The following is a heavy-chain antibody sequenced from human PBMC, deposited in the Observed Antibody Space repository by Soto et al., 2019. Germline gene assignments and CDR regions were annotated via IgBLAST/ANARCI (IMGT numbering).Heavy chain of an antibody. CDR3: ARVATDYISAGDL. CDR1: GFTFNAYA. J-gene: IGHJ5*02. V-gene: IGHV3-23*01. D-gene: IGHD4-4*01. Sequence: EVQLLESGGGLVQPGGSLRLSCAASGFTFNAYAMTWVRQAPGKGLEWVSAIGGSGGNRYYAASVRGRFTISRDNSKDTVERQMNSLRVEDTAVYYCARVATDYISAGDLWGQVILVSVSS. CDR2: IGGSGGNR.